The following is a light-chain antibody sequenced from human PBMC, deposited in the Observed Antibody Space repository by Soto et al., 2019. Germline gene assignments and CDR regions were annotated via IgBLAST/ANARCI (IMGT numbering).Light chain of an antibody. CDR2: EAT. CDR1: QGLKF. CDR3: QQANSFTIT. Sequence: DIQMTQSPSSVSASVGDTVTITCRASQGLKFLAWYQQKPGKDPRLLIYEATNLQSGVPPRFSGSGSGTDFNLTISRLQPEDFATYFCQQANSFTITFGQGTRLEIK. J-gene: IGKJ5*01. V-gene: IGKV1-12*01.